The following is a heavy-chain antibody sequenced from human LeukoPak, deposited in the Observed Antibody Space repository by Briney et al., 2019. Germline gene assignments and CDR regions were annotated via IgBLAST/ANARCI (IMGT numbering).Heavy chain of an antibody. CDR2: ISSSGSTI. CDR3: ARAKAAAGTDFQH. CDR1: GFTFSIYE. J-gene: IGHJ1*01. D-gene: IGHD6-13*01. V-gene: IGHV3-48*03. Sequence: GGSLRLSCAASGFTFSIYEMNWVRQAPGKGLEWVSYISSSGSTIYYADSVKGRFTISRDNAKNSLYLQMNSLRAEDTAVYYCARAKAAAGTDFQHWGQGTLVTVSS.